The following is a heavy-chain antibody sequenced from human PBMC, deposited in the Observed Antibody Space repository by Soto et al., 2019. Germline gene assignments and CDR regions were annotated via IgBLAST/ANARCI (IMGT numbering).Heavy chain of an antibody. CDR1: GFTFSNAW. D-gene: IGHD2-15*01. CDR2: IIRKTDGVTT. V-gene: IGHV3-15*01. Sequence: GGSLRLSCAASGFTFSNAWMSWVRQAPGKGLEWVGRIIRKTDGVTTDYAAPGKGRFTISRDDSKNTLYLQMDSLKTEDTAVYCCTTELLISSCYYYWGQGTLVTVSS. J-gene: IGHJ4*02. CDR3: TTELLISSCYYY.